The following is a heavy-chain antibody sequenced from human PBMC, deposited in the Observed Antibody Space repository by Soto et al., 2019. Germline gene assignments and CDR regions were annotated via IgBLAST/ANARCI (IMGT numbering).Heavy chain of an antibody. Sequence: PSETLSLTCTVSGASISGYHWRWIRQPPGKGLEWIGYIYYTGSTNYTPSLKSRVTMSVDTSKNQFSLKLNSVTAADTAVYYCARGFTIGWYTYYFDLWGQGPLVTVS. CDR2: IYYTGST. CDR1: GASISGYH. CDR3: ARGFTIGWYTYYFDL. D-gene: IGHD6-19*01. J-gene: IGHJ4*02. V-gene: IGHV4-59*08.